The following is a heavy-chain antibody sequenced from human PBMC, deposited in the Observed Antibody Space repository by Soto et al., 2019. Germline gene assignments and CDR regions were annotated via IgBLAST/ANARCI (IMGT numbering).Heavy chain of an antibody. D-gene: IGHD3-22*01. V-gene: IGHV1-69*13. CDR2: IIPIFGTA. J-gene: IGHJ6*02. CDR3: ARDNVSGDNYYSTLDV. CDR1: GGTFSSYA. Sequence: SVKVSCKASGGTFSSYAISWVRQAPGQGLEWMGGIIPIFGTANYAQKFQGRVTITADESTSTAYMELSSLRSEDTAVYYCARDNVSGDNYYSTLDVWGQGTTVTVSS.